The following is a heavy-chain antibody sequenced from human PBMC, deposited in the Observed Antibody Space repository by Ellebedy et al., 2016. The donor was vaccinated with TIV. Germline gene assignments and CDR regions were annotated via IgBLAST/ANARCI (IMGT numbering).Heavy chain of an antibody. V-gene: IGHV3-30-3*01. D-gene: IGHD4-23*01. CDR1: GFTFSSYA. CDR3: ARTHDDYGGNWAFDY. CDR2: ISYDGSNK. J-gene: IGHJ4*02. Sequence: PGGSLRLSCAASGFTFSSYAMHWVRQAPGKGLEWVAVISYDGSNKYYADSVKGRFTISRDNSKNTLYLQMNSLRAEDTAVYYCARTHDDYGGNWAFDYWGQGTLVTVSS.